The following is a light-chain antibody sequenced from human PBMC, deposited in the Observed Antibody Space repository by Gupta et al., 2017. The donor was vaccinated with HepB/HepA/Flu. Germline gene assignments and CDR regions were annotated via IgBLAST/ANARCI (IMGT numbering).Light chain of an antibody. V-gene: IGKV2-30*01. CDR1: QSLGYIDGNIN. J-gene: IGKJ1*01. CDR2: KSS. Sequence: EVAMPRSPLSLPVTLGQPASISCRSIQSLGYIDGNINLDWFQQKPGQSPRRLIYKSSNRDSGVPERFSGSGSGTDFTLKINRVEAEDVGVYYCKRGKHWPWTFGQGTKVEIK. CDR3: KRGKHWPWT.